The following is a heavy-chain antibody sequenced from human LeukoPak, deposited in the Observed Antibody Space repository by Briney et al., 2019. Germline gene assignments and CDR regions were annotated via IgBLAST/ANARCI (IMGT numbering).Heavy chain of an antibody. CDR2: INPSGGST. Sequence: ASVKVSCKASGYTFTSYYMHWVRQAPGQGLEWMGIINPSGGSTSYAQKFQGRVTMTRGTSTSTVYMELSSLRSEDTAVYYCARDGFPYYYDSSGYSLDYWGQGTLVTVSS. CDR3: ARDGFPYYYDSSGYSLDY. D-gene: IGHD3-22*01. V-gene: IGHV1-46*01. J-gene: IGHJ4*02. CDR1: GYTFTSYY.